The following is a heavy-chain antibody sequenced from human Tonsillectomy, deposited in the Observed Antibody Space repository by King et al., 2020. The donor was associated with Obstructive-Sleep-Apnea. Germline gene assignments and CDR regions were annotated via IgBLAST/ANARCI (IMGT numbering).Heavy chain of an antibody. J-gene: IGHJ6*02. V-gene: IGHV4-39*07. Sequence: QLQESGPGLVKPSETLSLTCTVSGGSISSSSYYWGWIRQPPGKGLEWIGGIYYSGSTYYNPSLKSRVTISVDTSKTQFSLKLSSVTAADTAVYYWAGRGVEDYYYYGMDVWGQGTTVTVSS. CDR1: GGSISSSSYY. CDR3: AGRGVEDYYYYGMDV. D-gene: IGHD2-15*01. CDR2: IYYSGST.